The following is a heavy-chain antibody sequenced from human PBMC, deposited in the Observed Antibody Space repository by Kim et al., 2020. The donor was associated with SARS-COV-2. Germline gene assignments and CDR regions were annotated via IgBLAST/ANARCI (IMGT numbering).Heavy chain of an antibody. CDR2: ISGSGGST. CDR1: GFTFSSYA. J-gene: IGHJ6*02. CDR3: AKGGDSSGWYYYYYGMDV. V-gene: IGHV3-23*01. Sequence: GGSLRLSCAASGFTFSSYAMSWVRQAPGKGLEWVSAISGSGGSTYYADSVKGRFTISRDNSKNTLYLQMNSLRAEDTAVYYCAKGGDSSGWYYYYYGMDVWGQGTTVTVSS. D-gene: IGHD6-19*01.